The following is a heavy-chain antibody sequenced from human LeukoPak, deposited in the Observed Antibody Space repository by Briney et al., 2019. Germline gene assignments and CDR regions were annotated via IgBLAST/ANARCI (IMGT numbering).Heavy chain of an antibody. J-gene: IGHJ4*02. CDR2: IYPGDSDT. Sequence: GASLKISCQGSGYTFTTYWIGWVRQMPGKGLEWMGIIYPGDSDTTYSPSFQGQVHISADKSISTAYLTWRSLQASDTAIYYCARHSYSGSYYGKYYFDYWGQGTLVTVSS. V-gene: IGHV5-51*01. CDR1: GYTFTTYW. D-gene: IGHD1-26*01. CDR3: ARHSYSGSYYGKYYFDY.